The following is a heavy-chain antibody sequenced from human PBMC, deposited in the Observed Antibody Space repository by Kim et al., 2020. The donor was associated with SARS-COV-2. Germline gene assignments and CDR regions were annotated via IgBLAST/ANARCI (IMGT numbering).Heavy chain of an antibody. J-gene: IGHJ4*02. Sequence: SETLSLTCAVYGGSFSGYYWSWIRQPPGKGLEWIGEINHSGSTNYNPSLKSRVTISVDTSKNQFSLKLSSVTAADTAVYYCARGRLRWPTRYYFDYWGQGTLVTVSS. V-gene: IGHV4-34*01. CDR3: ARGRLRWPTRYYFDY. CDR1: GGSFSGYY. D-gene: IGHD4-17*01. CDR2: INHSGST.